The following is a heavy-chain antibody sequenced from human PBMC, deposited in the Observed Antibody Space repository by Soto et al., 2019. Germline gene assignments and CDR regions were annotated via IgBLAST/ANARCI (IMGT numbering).Heavy chain of an antibody. CDR3: ASLGRHG. Sequence: LRLSCAASGFTFSDSWMDWVRQAAGKGPEWVANIKQDGSEKNYVDSVKGRFTISRDNAKNSLYLQMNSLRAEDTAVYYCASLGRHGWGQGTTVTVSS. CDR1: GFTFSDSW. D-gene: IGHD3-16*01. CDR2: IKQDGSEK. V-gene: IGHV3-7*01. J-gene: IGHJ6*02.